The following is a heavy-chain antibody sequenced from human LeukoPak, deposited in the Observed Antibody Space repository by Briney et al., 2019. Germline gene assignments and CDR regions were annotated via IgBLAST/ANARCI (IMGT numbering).Heavy chain of an antibody. CDR3: ARDGDDRGAFDI. CDR2: IWYGGSNK. J-gene: IGHJ3*02. Sequence: GRSLRLSCAASGFTFSSYGMHWVRQAPGKGLEWVAVIWYGGSNKYYADSVKGRFTISRDNAKNSLYLQMNSLRVEDTAVYYCARDGDDRGAFDIWGQGTMVTVSS. V-gene: IGHV3-33*08. D-gene: IGHD3-10*01. CDR1: GFTFSSYG.